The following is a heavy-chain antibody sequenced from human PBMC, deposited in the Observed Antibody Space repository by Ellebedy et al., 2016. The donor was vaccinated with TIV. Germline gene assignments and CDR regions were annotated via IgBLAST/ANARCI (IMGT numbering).Heavy chain of an antibody. Sequence: GESLKISXAASGFTFKNYWMHWVRQAPGKGLEWVANIKQDGSEKSYVDSVTGRFTVSRDNAKSSLFLQMNSLRAEDTAVYYCARDRSVRGPTIDYWGQGTLVTVSS. V-gene: IGHV3-7*03. CDR3: ARDRSVRGPTIDY. CDR2: IKQDGSEK. J-gene: IGHJ4*02. CDR1: GFTFKNYW. D-gene: IGHD3-10*01.